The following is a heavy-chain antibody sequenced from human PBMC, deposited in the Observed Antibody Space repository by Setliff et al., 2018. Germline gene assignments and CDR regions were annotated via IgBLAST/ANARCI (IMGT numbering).Heavy chain of an antibody. J-gene: IGHJ4*02. CDR1: GGSISSYY. D-gene: IGHD4-17*01. CDR2: IYTSGST. V-gene: IGHV4-4*08. CDR3: TRGPNLYGDLDS. Sequence: PSETLSLTCTVSGGSISSYYWSWIRQPPWKGLEWIGYIYTSGSTNYNPSLKSRVTISIDTSKNQFSLKLSSVTAADTAVYCCTRGPNLYGDLDSWGLGTLVTVSS.